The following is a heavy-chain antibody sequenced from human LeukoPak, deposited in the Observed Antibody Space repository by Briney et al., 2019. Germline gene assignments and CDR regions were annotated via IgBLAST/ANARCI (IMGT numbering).Heavy chain of an antibody. D-gene: IGHD2-21*01. CDR1: GGTFSSYV. CDR3: YMELSSLRSDDTAVYYCARGRNGHFDAFDI. CDR2: IIPIFGTA. V-gene: IGHV1-69*05. Sequence: ASVKVSCKASGGTFSSYVISWVRQAPGQGLEWMGGIIPIFGTANYAQKFQGRVTITTDESTSTAYMELRVMITTDESTSTVYMELSSLRSDDTAVYYCARGRNGHFDAFDIWGQGTMVTVSS. J-gene: IGHJ3*02.